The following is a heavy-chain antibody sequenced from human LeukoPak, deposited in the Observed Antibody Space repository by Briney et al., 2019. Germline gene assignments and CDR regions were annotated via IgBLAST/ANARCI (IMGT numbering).Heavy chain of an antibody. V-gene: IGHV1-2*02. J-gene: IGHJ3*02. CDR3: ARVRNIGGSGSHPKDAFDI. CDR2: INPNSGGT. Sequence: ASVKVSCKASGYTFTGYYMHWVRQAPGQGLEWMGWINPNSGGTNYAQKFQGRVTMTRDTSISTACMELSRLRSDDTAVYYCARVRNIGGSGSHPKDAFDIWGQGTMVTVSS. CDR1: GYTFTGYY. D-gene: IGHD3-10*01.